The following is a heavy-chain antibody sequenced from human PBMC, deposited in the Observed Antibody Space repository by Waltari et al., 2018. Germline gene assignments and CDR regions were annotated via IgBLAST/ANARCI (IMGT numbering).Heavy chain of an antibody. CDR3: ARSSPGRVYYFDY. CDR2: IYYSGST. CDR1: GGSISSYY. D-gene: IGHD2-8*01. V-gene: IGHV4-59*01. Sequence: QVQLQESGPGLVKPSETLSLTCTVSGGSISSYYWSWIRQPPGKGLEWIGYIYYSGSTNYNPSLKSRVTISVDTSKNQFSLKLSSVTAADTVVYYCARSSPGRVYYFDYWGQGTLVTVSS. J-gene: IGHJ4*02.